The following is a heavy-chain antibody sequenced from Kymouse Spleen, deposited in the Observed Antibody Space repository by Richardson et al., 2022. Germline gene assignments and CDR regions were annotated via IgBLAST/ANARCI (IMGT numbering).Heavy chain of an antibody. Sequence: QLQLQESGPGLVKPSETLSLTCTVSGGSISSSSYYWGWIRQPPGKGLEWIGSIYYSGSTYYNPSLKSRVTISVDTSKNQFSLKLSSVTAADTAVYYCARRNSSYYGMDVWGQGTTVTVSS. CDR3: ARRNSSYYGMDV. D-gene: IGHD6-13*01,IGHD6-19*01,IGHD6-25*01. CDR1: GGSISSSSYY. J-gene: IGHJ6*02. V-gene: IGHV4-39*01. CDR2: IYYSGST.